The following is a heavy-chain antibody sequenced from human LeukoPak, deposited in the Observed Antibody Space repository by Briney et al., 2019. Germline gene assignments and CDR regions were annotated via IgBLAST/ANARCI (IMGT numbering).Heavy chain of an antibody. CDR2: ISSSSSYI. Sequence: GGSLRLSCAASGFTFSSYSMNWVRQAPGKGLEWVSSISSSSSYIYYADSVKGRFTISRDNAKNSLYLQMNSLRAEDTAVYYCARRYFDWLEYYYYGMDVWDQGTTVTVSS. CDR1: GFTFSSYS. CDR3: ARRYFDWLEYYYYGMDV. V-gene: IGHV3-21*01. D-gene: IGHD3-9*01. J-gene: IGHJ6*02.